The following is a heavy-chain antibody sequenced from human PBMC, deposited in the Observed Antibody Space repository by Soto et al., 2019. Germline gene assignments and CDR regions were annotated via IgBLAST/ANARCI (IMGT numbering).Heavy chain of an antibody. CDR2: IFPSDSDT. J-gene: IGHJ4*02. D-gene: IGHD5-12*01. CDR1: GYTFSAYW. Sequence: ESLTISCKGSGYTFSAYWIALVRQMPGKGLEWMGLIFPSDSDTRYSPSFQGQVTISVDKSISTAYLQWSRLKASDTAIYYCARQYVSVPTIPMLSYDFWGQGTLVTVSS. CDR3: ARQYVSVPTIPMLSYDF. V-gene: IGHV5-51*01.